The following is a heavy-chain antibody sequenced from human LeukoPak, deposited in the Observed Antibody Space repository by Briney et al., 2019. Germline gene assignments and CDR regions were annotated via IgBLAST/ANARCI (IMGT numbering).Heavy chain of an antibody. Sequence: SETLSLTCTVSGGSISSGGYYWSWIRQHPGKGLEWIGYIYYSGSTYYNPSLKSRVTISVDTSKNQFSLKLSSVTAADTAVYYCARESRGYSYGYDFFVDYWGQGTLVTVSS. J-gene: IGHJ4*02. CDR1: GGSISSGGYY. CDR2: IYYSGST. CDR3: ARESRGYSYGYDFFVDY. D-gene: IGHD5-18*01. V-gene: IGHV4-31*03.